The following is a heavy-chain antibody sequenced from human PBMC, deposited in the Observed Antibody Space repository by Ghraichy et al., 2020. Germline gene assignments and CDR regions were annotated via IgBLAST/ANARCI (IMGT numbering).Heavy chain of an antibody. Sequence: SETLSLTCSVSGASISSGDYYWNWIRQLPGKGLEWIGYIFYSGSTYYNPSLKSLVTMSIDASKNQFFLKLSSVTAADTALYYCARGTWCGELLPFFDSWGQGTLITVSS. V-gene: IGHV4-31*01. D-gene: IGHD3-10*01. CDR1: GASISSGDYY. J-gene: IGHJ4*02. CDR3: ARGTWCGELLPFFDS. CDR2: IFYSGST.